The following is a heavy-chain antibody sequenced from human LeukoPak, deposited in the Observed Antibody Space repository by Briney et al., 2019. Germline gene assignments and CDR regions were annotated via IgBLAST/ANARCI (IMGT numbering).Heavy chain of an antibody. D-gene: IGHD3-10*01. Sequence: GGSLRLSCAASGFTFSDYYMSWIRQAPGKGLEWVSYISSSSSYTNYADSVKGRFTISRDNAKNSLYLQMNSLRAEETAVYYCARDLLRYGSGSYYGYWGQGTLVTVSS. CDR2: ISSSSSYT. CDR1: GFTFSDYY. CDR3: ARDLLRYGSGSYYGY. J-gene: IGHJ4*02. V-gene: IGHV3-11*05.